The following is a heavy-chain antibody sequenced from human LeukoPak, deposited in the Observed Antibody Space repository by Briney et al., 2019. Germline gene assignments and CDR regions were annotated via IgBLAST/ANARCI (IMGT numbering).Heavy chain of an antibody. CDR2: ISSNDEK. J-gene: IGHJ4*02. D-gene: IGHD3-22*01. CDR3: ARMSGYYDTSGYYYVFDY. Sequence: SGPTLVNPTETLTLTCTVSGFSLSNARMGVSGIRQPPGKALEWLAHISSNDEKSYSTSLKSRLTISKDTSKSQVVLTMTNMDPVDTATYYCARMSGYYDTSGYYYVFDYWGQGTLVTVSS. CDR1: GFSLSNARMG. V-gene: IGHV2-26*01.